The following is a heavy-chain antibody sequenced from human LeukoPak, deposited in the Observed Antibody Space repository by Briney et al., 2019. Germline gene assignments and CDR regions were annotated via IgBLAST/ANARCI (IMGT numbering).Heavy chain of an antibody. CDR1: GGSFSGYY. CDR3: ARAAWGYDFDF. J-gene: IGHJ4*02. Sequence: SETLSLTCAVYGGSFSGYYWSWIRQPPGKGLEWIGEINHSGSTNYNPSLKSRVSISVDTSNNQFSLKLSSVTAADTAVYYCARAAWGYDFDFWGQGTLVTVSS. D-gene: IGHD3-16*01. V-gene: IGHV4-34*01. CDR2: INHSGST.